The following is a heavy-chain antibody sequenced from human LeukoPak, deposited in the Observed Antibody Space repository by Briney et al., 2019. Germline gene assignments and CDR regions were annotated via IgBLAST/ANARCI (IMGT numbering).Heavy chain of an antibody. Sequence: SETLSLTCTVSGGSISSSSYYWGWIRQPPGKGLEWIGSIYYSGSTYYNPSLKSRVTISVDTSKNQLSLKLSSVTAADTAVYYGARVGIAARPEVDDYWGQGTLVTVSS. CDR2: IYYSGST. CDR1: GGSISSSSYY. D-gene: IGHD6-6*01. CDR3: ARVGIAARPEVDDY. J-gene: IGHJ4*02. V-gene: IGHV4-39*07.